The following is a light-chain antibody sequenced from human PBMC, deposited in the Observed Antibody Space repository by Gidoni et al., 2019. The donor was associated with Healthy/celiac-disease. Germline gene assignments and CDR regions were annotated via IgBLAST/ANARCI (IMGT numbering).Light chain of an antibody. J-gene: IGKJ3*01. CDR1: QDISNY. CDR2: DAS. V-gene: IGKV1-33*01. CDR3: QQYDNLPRT. Sequence: DIQMTQSPSSLSASVGDRVIITCQASQDISNYLNWYQQKPGKAPQLLIYDASNLETGVPSRFSGSGSGTDFTFTISSLQPEDIATYYCQQYDNLPRTFGPGTKVDIK.